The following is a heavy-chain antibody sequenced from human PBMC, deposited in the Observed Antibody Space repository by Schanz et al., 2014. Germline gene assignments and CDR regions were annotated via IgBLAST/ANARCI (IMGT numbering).Heavy chain of an antibody. J-gene: IGHJ5*02. CDR1: GFNFITFA. CDR3: GRAPPLVRGIAGWFGP. D-gene: IGHD3-10*01. V-gene: IGHV3-23*04. CDR2: IGGDASRT. Sequence: EVHLVESGGGLVQPGGSLRLSCAASGFNFITFAMSWVRQAPGKGPEWVSAIGGDASRTYYADSVKGRFTISRDNSKTPLYLKMNSLRADATALFYWGRAPPLVRGIAGWFGPWGQGSLVTVSS.